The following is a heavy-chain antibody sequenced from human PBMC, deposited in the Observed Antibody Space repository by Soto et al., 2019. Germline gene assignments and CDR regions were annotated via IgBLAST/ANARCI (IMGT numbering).Heavy chain of an antibody. CDR2: INAGNGNT. V-gene: IGHV1-3*01. CDR1: GYIFTNYA. Sequence: QVQLVQSGAEVKKPGASVKVSCKASGYIFTNYAIHWVRQAPGQRLEWMGWINAGNGNTKYSQKFQGRVTITRDTSASTAYMELSSLRSEDTAVYYCARGDYYDIHDSWGQGTLVTVSS. CDR3: ARGDYYDIHDS. J-gene: IGHJ4*02. D-gene: IGHD3-22*01.